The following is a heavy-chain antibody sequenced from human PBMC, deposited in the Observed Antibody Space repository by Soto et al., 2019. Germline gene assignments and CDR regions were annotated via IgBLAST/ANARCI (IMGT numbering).Heavy chain of an antibody. CDR2: IWYDGSNK. CDR1: GFTFSSYG. J-gene: IGHJ6*02. CDR3: ARDRGITNWGSMDV. V-gene: IGHV3-33*01. Sequence: GGSLRLSCAASGFTFSSYGMHWVRQAPGKGLEWVAVIWYDGSNKYYADSVKGRSTISRDNSKNTLYLQMNSLRAEDTAVYYCARDRGITNWGSMDVWGQGTTVTVSS. D-gene: IGHD7-27*01.